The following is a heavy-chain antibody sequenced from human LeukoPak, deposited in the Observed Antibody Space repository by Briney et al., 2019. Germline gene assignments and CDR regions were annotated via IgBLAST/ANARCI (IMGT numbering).Heavy chain of an antibody. CDR3: AKGWDYFDY. V-gene: IGHV3-30*18. Sequence: GGSLRLSCAASGFTFSSYAMSWVRQAPGKGLEWVAVISYDGSNKYYADSVKGRFTISRDNSKNTLYLQMNSLRAEDTAVYYCAKGWDYFDYWGQGTLVTVSS. D-gene: IGHD1-26*01. J-gene: IGHJ4*02. CDR2: ISYDGSNK. CDR1: GFTFSSYA.